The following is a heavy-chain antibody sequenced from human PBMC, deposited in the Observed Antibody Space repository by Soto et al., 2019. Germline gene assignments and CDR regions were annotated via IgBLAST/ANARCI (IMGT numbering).Heavy chain of an antibody. Sequence: PGGSLRLSCAASGFNFSSYPMYWVRQAPGKGLEWVAVISNDGSNKYYADSVKGRFTISRDNSKNTLYLQMNSLRAEDTAVYYCARSRFGEYYFDYWGQGTLVTVSS. V-gene: IGHV3-30-3*01. CDR1: GFNFSSYP. CDR3: ARSRFGEYYFDY. D-gene: IGHD3-10*01. CDR2: ISNDGSNK. J-gene: IGHJ4*02.